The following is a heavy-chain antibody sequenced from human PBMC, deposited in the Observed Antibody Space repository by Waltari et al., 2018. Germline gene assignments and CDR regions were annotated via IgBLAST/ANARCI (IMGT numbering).Heavy chain of an antibody. J-gene: IGHJ4*02. CDR1: GYSISSGYY. V-gene: IGHV4-38-2*01. Sequence: VQLQESGPGLVKPSETLSLTCAVSGYSISSGYYWGWIRQPPGKGLEWIGSIYHSGSTYYNPPLKSRVTISVDTSKNQFSLKLSSVTAADTAVYYCARVSEYCSGGSCYGLDYWGQGTLVTVSS. CDR3: ARVSEYCSGGSCYGLDY. CDR2: IYHSGST. D-gene: IGHD2-15*01.